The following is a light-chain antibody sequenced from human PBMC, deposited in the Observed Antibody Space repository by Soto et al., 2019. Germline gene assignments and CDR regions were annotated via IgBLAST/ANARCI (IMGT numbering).Light chain of an antibody. CDR3: QQYGSSRR. Sequence: EIVLTQSPGTLSLSPGERATLSCRASQSVSSSYLAWYQQKPGQAPRLLIYGASSRATGIPDRFSGIGSGTDFTLTISRLEPEDFAVYYCQQYGSSRRFGQGTKVEIK. CDR2: GAS. V-gene: IGKV3-20*01. CDR1: QSVSSSY. J-gene: IGKJ1*01.